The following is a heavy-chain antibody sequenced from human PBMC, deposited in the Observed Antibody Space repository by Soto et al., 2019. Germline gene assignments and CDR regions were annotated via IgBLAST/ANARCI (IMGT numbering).Heavy chain of an antibody. J-gene: IGHJ4*02. Sequence: EVQLVESGGGLVQPGGSLRLSCATSGFIFSDHYMDWVRQAPGKGLEWVGRTKNKANSYTTEYATSVKGRFSILRDDSKNSLHLQMNSLKTEDTAVYYCVRWKAGAPDYWGQGTLVNVSS. CDR2: TKNKANSYTT. CDR3: VRWKAGAPDY. D-gene: IGHD6-19*01. CDR1: GFIFSDHY. V-gene: IGHV3-72*01.